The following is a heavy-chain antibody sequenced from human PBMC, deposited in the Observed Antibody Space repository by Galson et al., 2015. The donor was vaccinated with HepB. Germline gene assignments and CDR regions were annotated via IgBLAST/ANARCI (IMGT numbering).Heavy chain of an antibody. Sequence: SLRLSCAASGFTFSSYGMHWVRQAPGKGLEWVTIMSYDGSTKHYADSVRGRFTISRDNSNNTLYLQMDSLRPEDTAVYYCASPSSPFCVSNVCRHFHFWGQGTLVTVSS. CDR1: GFTFSSYG. CDR3: ASPSSPFCVSNVCRHFHF. J-gene: IGHJ4*02. V-gene: IGHV3-30*03. CDR2: MSYDGSTK. D-gene: IGHD4-11*01.